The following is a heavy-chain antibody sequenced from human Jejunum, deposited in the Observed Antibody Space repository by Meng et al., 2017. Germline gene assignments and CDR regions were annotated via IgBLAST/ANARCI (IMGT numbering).Heavy chain of an antibody. D-gene: IGHD2-15*01. CDR2: INKDGSST. Sequence: GESLKISCAASGFTFSIYWMHWVRQAPGKGLVWVSRINKDGSSTSYADSVKGRFTISRDNTKNSLYLQMDSLRVEDTAVYYCARAPGYCSGGSCFPCDYWGQGTLVTVSS. V-gene: IGHV3-74*01. J-gene: IGHJ4*02. CDR1: GFTFSIYW. CDR3: ARAPGYCSGGSCFPCDY.